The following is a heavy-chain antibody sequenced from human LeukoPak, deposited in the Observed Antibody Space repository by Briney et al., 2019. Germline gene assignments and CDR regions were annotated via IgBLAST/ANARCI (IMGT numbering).Heavy chain of an antibody. Sequence: GGSLRLSCAASGFTFSDYYMSWIRQAPGKGLEWVSYISSSGSTIYYADSVKGRFTISRDNAKNSLYLQMNSLRAEDTAVYYCARDYRRVVPAAMDYWGQGTLVTVSS. CDR3: ARDYRRVVPAAMDY. V-gene: IGHV3-11*04. CDR2: ISSSGSTI. D-gene: IGHD2-2*01. CDR1: GFTFSDYY. J-gene: IGHJ4*02.